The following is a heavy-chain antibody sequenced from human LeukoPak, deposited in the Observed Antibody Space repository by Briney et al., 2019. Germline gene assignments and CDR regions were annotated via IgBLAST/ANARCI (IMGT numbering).Heavy chain of an antibody. Sequence: SETLSLTCTVSGGSLSSYYWSWIRQPAGKGLEWIGRICTSGSNNYNPSLKSRVTMSVDTPKNQSSRKLSDVTAADTAVYYCARERSWQWSKKGYYYYYYGMDVWGQGTTVTVSS. CDR1: GGSLSSYY. V-gene: IGHV4-4*07. CDR3: ARERSWQWSKKGYYYYYYGMDV. CDR2: ICTSGSN. J-gene: IGHJ6*02. D-gene: IGHD6-19*01.